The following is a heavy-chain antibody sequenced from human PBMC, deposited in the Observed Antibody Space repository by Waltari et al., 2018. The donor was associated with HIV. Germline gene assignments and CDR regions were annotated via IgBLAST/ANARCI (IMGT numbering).Heavy chain of an antibody. CDR1: GFTFSNYG. Sequence: EVQLLESGGGFVQTGGSLRLSCAASGFTFSNYGMNWVRQAPGKGLEWVSAISGSGGNTYYADSLKGRFTISRDNSKNTLYLQMNSLRAEDTAVYFCVKEHQYSHTWYSYYGMDVWGQGTTVTVSS. J-gene: IGHJ6*02. CDR3: VKEHQYSHTWYSYYGMDV. D-gene: IGHD6-13*01. CDR2: ISGSGGNT. V-gene: IGHV3-23*01.